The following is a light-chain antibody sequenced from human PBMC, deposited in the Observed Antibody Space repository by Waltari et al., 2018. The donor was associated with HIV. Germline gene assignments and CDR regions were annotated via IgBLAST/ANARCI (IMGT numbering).Light chain of an antibody. CDR1: TSNLGPNFD. Sequence: QSVLTQPPSVSGAPGQTVTVPCTRSTSNLGPNFDVHWYQHLPGTAPKLLIYGNNNRPSGVPARFSGSRSGSSASLAITGLQAEDEADYYCQSYDNVLTAVIFGGGTKVTVL. J-gene: IGLJ2*01. V-gene: IGLV1-40*01. CDR3: QSYDNVLTAVI. CDR2: GNN.